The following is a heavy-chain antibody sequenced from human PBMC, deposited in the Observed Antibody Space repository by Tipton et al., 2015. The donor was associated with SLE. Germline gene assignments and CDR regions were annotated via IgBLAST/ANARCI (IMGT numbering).Heavy chain of an antibody. CDR2: IYTGGRT. D-gene: IGHD2-21*01. J-gene: IGHJ4*02. CDR3: ARDWGGEALDF. V-gene: IGHV4-4*07. CDR1: GGSIIGYY. Sequence: TLSLTCTVSGGSIIGYYWSWIRQPAGKGTEWMGRIYTGGRTIHNPSLNSRVTMSLDTSKSQFSLKLTSVTAADTAVYYCARDWGGEALDFWGQVTLVTVSS.